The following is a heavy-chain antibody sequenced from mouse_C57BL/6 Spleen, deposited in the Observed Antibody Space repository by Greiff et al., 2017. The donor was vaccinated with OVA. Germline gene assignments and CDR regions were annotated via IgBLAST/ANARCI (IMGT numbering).Heavy chain of an antibody. D-gene: IGHD5-2*01. J-gene: IGHJ4*01. V-gene: IGHV1-80*01. Sequence: QVQLQQSGAELVKPGASVKISCKASGYAFSSYWMNWVKQRPGKGLEWIGQIYPGDGDTNYNGKFKGKATLTADKSSSTAYMQLSSLTSEDSAFYFCARSEYALYAMDYWGQGTSVTVSS. CDR3: ARSEYALYAMDY. CDR2: IYPGDGDT. CDR1: GYAFSSYW.